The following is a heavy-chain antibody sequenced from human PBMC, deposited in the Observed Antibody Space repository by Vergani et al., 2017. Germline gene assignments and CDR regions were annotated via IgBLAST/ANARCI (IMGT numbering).Heavy chain of an antibody. J-gene: IGHJ4*02. D-gene: IGHD3-10*01. CDR3: ARDQGPHYYGSGPPGD. Sequence: EVQLVESGGGLIQPGGSLRLSCAASGFTVSSNYMSWVRQAPGKGLEWVSVIYSGGSTYYADSVKGRFTISRDNSKKTLYLQMNSLRAEDTAVYYCARDQGPHYYGSGPPGDWGQGTLVTVSS. V-gene: IGHV3-53*01. CDR1: GFTVSSNY. CDR2: IYSGGST.